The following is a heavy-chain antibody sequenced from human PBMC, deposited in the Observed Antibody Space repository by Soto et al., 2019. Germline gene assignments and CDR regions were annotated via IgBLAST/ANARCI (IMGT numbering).Heavy chain of an antibody. D-gene: IGHD6-19*01. V-gene: IGHV3-21*01. Sequence: EVQLVESGGGLVKPGGSLRLSCAASGFTFSSYSMNWVRQAPGKGLEWVSSISSSSSYIYYADSVKGRFTISRDNAKNALYLQMNSLRAEDTAVYYCAREEDVAGTGADYYYYGMDVWGQGTTVTVSS. CDR1: GFTFSSYS. J-gene: IGHJ6*02. CDR3: AREEDVAGTGADYYYYGMDV. CDR2: ISSSSSYI.